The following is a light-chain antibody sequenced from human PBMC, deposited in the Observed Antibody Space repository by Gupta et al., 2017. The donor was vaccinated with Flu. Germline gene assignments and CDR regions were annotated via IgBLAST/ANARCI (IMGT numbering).Light chain of an antibody. Sequence: QSALPPPVSVSRSPGQSTTLSCTGTSSDVGSYNLISCYQQHPSQPPKLMIYESSKRPPGVSNRFAGSKSGNTASLTISGLQAEDGADYYCCSYAGSSTVVFGGGTKLTVL. CDR3: CSYAGSSTVV. V-gene: IGLV2-23*01. CDR1: SSDVGSYNL. CDR2: ESS. J-gene: IGLJ2*01.